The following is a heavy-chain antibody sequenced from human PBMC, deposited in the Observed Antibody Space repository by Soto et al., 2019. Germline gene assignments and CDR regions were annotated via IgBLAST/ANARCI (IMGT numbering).Heavy chain of an antibody. CDR3: ARVHCSAGTCLDGLDF. J-gene: IGHJ6*02. Sequence: SQTLSLTCVISGDSVSSNGACWNWIRQSPSRGLQWLGRIYYRSKWFHDFAASVESRMAINPDTSRNQFSLQLNYVTPEDTAVYYCARVHCSAGTCLDGLDFWGQGTTVTVSS. CDR2: IYYRSKWFH. V-gene: IGHV6-1*01. CDR1: GDSVSSNGAC. D-gene: IGHD2-15*01.